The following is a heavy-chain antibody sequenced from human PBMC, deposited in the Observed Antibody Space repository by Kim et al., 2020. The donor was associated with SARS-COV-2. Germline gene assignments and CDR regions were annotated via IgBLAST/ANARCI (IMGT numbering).Heavy chain of an antibody. D-gene: IGHD1-26*01. Sequence: ASVKVSCKASGYTFTGYYMHWVRQAPGQGLEWMGRINPNNGGTNYAQKFQGRVTMTRDTSISTAYMELSSLRSDDTAVYYCARVPIVGSAGDFGYWGKGTLGTASS. CDR1: GYTFTGYY. J-gene: IGHJ4*02. CDR3: ARVPIVGSAGDFGY. CDR2: INPNNGGT. V-gene: IGHV1-2*06.